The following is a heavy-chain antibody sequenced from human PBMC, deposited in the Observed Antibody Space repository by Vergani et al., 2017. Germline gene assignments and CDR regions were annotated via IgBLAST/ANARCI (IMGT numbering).Heavy chain of an antibody. Sequence: QVQLQQWGAGLLKPSETLSLTCTVSGGSISSYYWSWIRQPPGKGLEWIGYIYYSGSTNYNPSLKSRVTISVDTSKNQFSLKLSSVTAADTAVYYCARDRPALLWFGELYGMDVWGQGTTVTVSS. V-gene: IGHV4-59*01. CDR3: ARDRPALLWFGELYGMDV. CDR2: IYYSGST. CDR1: GGSISSYY. D-gene: IGHD3-10*01. J-gene: IGHJ6*02.